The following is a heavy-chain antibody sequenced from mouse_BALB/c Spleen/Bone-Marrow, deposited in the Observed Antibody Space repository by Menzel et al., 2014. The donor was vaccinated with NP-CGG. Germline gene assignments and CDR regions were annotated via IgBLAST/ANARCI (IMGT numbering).Heavy chain of an antibody. Sequence: QVQLQQPGPGLVAPPQSLSITCTVSGFSLTGFGVNWVRQPPGKGLEWLGMIWADGSTDYNSALRSRLSISKANSKSQVFFKMNSLQTDDTASYYCARADGSGYAMDYWGQGTSVTVSS. V-gene: IGHV2-6-7*01. CDR3: ARADGSGYAMDY. CDR1: GFSLTGFG. D-gene: IGHD2-3*01. CDR2: IWADGST. J-gene: IGHJ4*01.